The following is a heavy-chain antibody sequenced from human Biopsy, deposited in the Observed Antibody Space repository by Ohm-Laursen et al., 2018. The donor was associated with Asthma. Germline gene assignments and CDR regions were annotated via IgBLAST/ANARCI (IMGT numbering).Heavy chain of an antibody. J-gene: IGHJ6*02. CDR2: IWYDGRKK. CDR3: ARKIAARGGMGV. CDR1: GITFSTYG. V-gene: IGHV3-33*01. Sequence: SLRLSCTASGITFSTYGMHWVRQAPGKGLEWVSFIWYDGRKKTYADSVKGRFTISRDNSKNTLYLQMNSLRAEDTAVYYRARKIAARGGMGVWGQGTTVTVSS. D-gene: IGHD6-6*01.